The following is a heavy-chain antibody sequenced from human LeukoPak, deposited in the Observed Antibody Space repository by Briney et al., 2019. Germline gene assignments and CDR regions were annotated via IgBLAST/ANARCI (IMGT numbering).Heavy chain of an antibody. D-gene: IGHD6-13*01. Sequence: GGSLRLSCAAPGFTFSSYAMSWVRQAPGKGLEWVSAISGSGGSTYYADSVKGRFTISRDNSKNTLYLQMNSLRAEDTAVYYCAKTLEGAAAELYFDYWGQGTLVTVSS. J-gene: IGHJ4*02. CDR2: ISGSGGST. CDR1: GFTFSSYA. V-gene: IGHV3-23*01. CDR3: AKTLEGAAAELYFDY.